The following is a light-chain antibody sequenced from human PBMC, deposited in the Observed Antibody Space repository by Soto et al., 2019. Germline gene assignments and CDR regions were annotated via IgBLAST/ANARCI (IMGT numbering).Light chain of an antibody. CDR1: QSVSSSY. J-gene: IGKJ1*01. CDR3: QQYVREPWT. Sequence: EIVLTQSPGTLSLSPGERATLSCRASQSVSSSYLAWYQKKGGQAPRLLIYGASSRATGIPDRFSGSGSGTDFTLTISRLEPEDFAVYYCQQYVREPWTFGQGTKVEIK. CDR2: GAS. V-gene: IGKV3-20*01.